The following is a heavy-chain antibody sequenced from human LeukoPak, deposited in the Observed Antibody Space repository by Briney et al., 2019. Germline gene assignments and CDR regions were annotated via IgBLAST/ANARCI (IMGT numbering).Heavy chain of an antibody. D-gene: IGHD7-27*01. CDR1: GYTFTSYY. Sequence: ASVKVSCKASGYTFTSYYMHWVRQAPGQGLEWMGIINPSGGSTSYAQKFQGRVTMTRNTSTSTVYMELSNLRSDDTAVYYCARGSGLTGDLKRPFDPWGQGALVTVSS. CDR3: ARGSGLTGDLKRPFDP. V-gene: IGHV1-46*01. CDR2: INPSGGST. J-gene: IGHJ5*02.